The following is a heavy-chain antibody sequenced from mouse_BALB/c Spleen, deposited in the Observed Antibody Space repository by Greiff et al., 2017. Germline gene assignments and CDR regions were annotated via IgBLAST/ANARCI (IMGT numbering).Heavy chain of an antibody. V-gene: IGHV5-6-3*01. CDR3: ARGGVWYPLYAMDY. D-gene: IGHD2-10*02. J-gene: IGHJ4*01. CDR2: INSNGGST. Sequence: EVMLVESGGGLVQPGGSLKLSCAASGFTFSSYGMSWVRQTPDKRLELVATINSNGGSTYYPDSVKGRFTISRDNAKNTLYLQMSSLKSEDTAMYYCARGGVWYPLYAMDYWGQGTSVTVSS. CDR1: GFTFSSYG.